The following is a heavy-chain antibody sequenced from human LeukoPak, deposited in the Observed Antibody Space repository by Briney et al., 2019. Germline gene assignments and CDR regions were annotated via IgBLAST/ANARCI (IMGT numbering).Heavy chain of an antibody. Sequence: SETLSLTCTVSGGSISSYYWSWIRQPPGKGLEWIGYIYYSGSTNYNPSLKSRVTISVDTSKNQFSLKLSSVTAADTAVYYCARGGTYYYDSSAPPFDYWGQGTLVTVSS. CDR3: ARGGTYYYDSSAPPFDY. D-gene: IGHD3-22*01. V-gene: IGHV4-59*01. CDR2: IYYSGST. CDR1: GGSISSYY. J-gene: IGHJ4*02.